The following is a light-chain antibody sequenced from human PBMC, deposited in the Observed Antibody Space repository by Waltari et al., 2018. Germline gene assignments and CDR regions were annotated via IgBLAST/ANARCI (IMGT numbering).Light chain of an antibody. CDR3: QQFYNSPYT. J-gene: IGKJ2*01. CDR1: QIVLYSSNNKNY. Sequence: DIQMTQSPDSLAVSLGERATINCRSSQIVLYSSNNKNYLAWYQQKPGQPPKLLIYWASTRESGVPDRFSGSGSGTDFTLTISSLQAEDVAVYYCQQFYNSPYTFGQGTRLEIK. CDR2: WAS. V-gene: IGKV4-1*01.